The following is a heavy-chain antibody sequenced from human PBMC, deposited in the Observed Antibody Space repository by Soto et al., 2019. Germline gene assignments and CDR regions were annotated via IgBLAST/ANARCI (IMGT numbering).Heavy chain of an antibody. D-gene: IGHD5-18*01. CDR1: GYTFTSYG. Sequence: ASVKASCKASGYTFTSYGISWVRQAPGQGLEWMGWISAYNGNTNYAQKLQGRVTMTTDTSTSTAYMELRSLRSDDTAVYYCARFRRGYSYGPLIDIWGQGTMVTVSS. CDR3: ARFRRGYSYGPLIDI. CDR2: ISAYNGNT. J-gene: IGHJ3*02. V-gene: IGHV1-18*01.